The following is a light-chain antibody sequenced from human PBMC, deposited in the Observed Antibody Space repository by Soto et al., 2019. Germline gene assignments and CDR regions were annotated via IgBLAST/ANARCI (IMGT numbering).Light chain of an antibody. V-gene: IGLV2-14*03. CDR2: DVS. CDR3: SSYSSSGTLYV. CDR1: SSDVGDYNY. J-gene: IGLJ1*01. Sequence: QSVLTQPASVSGSPGQSITISCTGSSSDVGDYNYVAWYQQHPAKAPKLMIFDVSSRPSGVSNRFSGSKSGSTASLTISGLQAEDEADYFCSSYSSSGTLYVFGTGTKLTVL.